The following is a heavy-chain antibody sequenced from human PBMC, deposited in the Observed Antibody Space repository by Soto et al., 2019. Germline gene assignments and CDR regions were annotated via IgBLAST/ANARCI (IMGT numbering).Heavy chain of an antibody. D-gene: IGHD3-10*01. J-gene: IGHJ6*02. V-gene: IGHV4-31*03. Sequence: SSETLSLTCTVSGGSISSDGNYWSWIRQHPGKGLEWIGYIYYSGSTYYNPSLKSRVTISVDTSKNQFSLKLNSVTAADTAVYYCARARMVRGIIYYYGMDVRGQGTTVTVSS. CDR3: ARARMVRGIIYYYGMDV. CDR1: GGSISSDGNY. CDR2: IYYSGST.